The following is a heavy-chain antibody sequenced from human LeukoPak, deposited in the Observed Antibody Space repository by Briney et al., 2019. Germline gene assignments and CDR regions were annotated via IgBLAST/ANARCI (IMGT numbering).Heavy chain of an antibody. D-gene: IGHD3-10*01. CDR2: ISAYNGNT. V-gene: IGHV1-18*01. CDR1: GYTFTSYG. J-gene: IGHJ6*02. Sequence: ASVEVSCKASGYTFTSYGISWVRQAPGQGLEWMGWISAYNGNTNYAQKLQGRVTMTTDTSTSTAYMELRSLRSDDTAVYYCARIRNMVRGAYYYYGMDVWGQGTTVTVSS. CDR3: ARIRNMVRGAYYYYGMDV.